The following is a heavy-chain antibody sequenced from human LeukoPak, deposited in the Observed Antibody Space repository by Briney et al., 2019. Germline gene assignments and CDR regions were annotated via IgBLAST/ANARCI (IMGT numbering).Heavy chain of an antibody. CDR1: GFTVSSNY. V-gene: IGHV3-66*02. D-gene: IGHD3-22*01. CDR2: IYSGGST. J-gene: IGHJ4*02. CDR3: ARDRPHSYYYDSSGSPGD. Sequence: GGSLRLSCAASGFTVSSNYMSWVRQAPGKGLEWLSVIYSGGSTYYADSVKGRFTISRDNSKNTLYLQMNSLRAEDTAVYYCARDRPHSYYYDSSGSPGDWGQGTLVTVSS.